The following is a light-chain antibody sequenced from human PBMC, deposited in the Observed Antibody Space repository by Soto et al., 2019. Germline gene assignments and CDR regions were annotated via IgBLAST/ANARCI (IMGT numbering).Light chain of an antibody. J-gene: IGKJ3*01. Sequence: EIVLTQSPATLSLSPGERATLSCRASQSVSSYLAWYQQKPGQAPRLLIYDASNRATGIPARFSGGGSGTDFTLTISSLEPDDFAVYYCQQRSNWRFTCGPGTSVDIK. CDR2: DAS. CDR1: QSVSSY. CDR3: QQRSNWRFT. V-gene: IGKV3-11*01.